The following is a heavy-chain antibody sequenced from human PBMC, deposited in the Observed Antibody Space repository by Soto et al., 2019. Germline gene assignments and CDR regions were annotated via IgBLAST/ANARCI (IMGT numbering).Heavy chain of an antibody. CDR2: IYYSGST. Sequence: PSETLSLTCTVSGGSISSYYWSWIRQPPGKGLEWIGYIYYSGSTNYNPSLKSRVTISVDTSKNQFSLKLSSVTAADTAVYYCARAPRGWNWFDYWGQGTLVTVSS. CDR3: ARAPRGWNWFDY. D-gene: IGHD6-19*01. CDR1: GGSISSYY. V-gene: IGHV4-59*01. J-gene: IGHJ5*01.